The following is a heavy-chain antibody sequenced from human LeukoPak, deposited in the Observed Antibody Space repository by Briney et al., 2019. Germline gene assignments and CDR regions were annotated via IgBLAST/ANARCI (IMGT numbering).Heavy chain of an antibody. V-gene: IGHV4-61*02. D-gene: IGHD4-23*01. Sequence: PSETLSLTCTVSGYSISSGYYWSWIRQPAGEGLEWIGRIYTSGNTNYNPSLKSRVTISVDTSKNQFSLKLSSVTAADTAVYYCARPLTKTYGGSNYAFDIWGQGTMVTVSS. CDR1: GYSISSGYY. CDR3: ARPLTKTYGGSNYAFDI. CDR2: IYTSGNT. J-gene: IGHJ3*02.